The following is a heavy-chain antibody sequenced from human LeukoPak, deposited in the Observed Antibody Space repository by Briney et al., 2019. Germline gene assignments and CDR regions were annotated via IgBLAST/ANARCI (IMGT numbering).Heavy chain of an antibody. V-gene: IGHV3-30-3*01. Sequence: GGSLRLSCAASGFTFSSYAMHWVRQAPGKGLEWVAVISYDGSNKYYADSVKGRFTISRDNSKNTLYLQMNSLRAEDTAVYYCPRGSYYFDYWGQGTLVTVSS. CDR2: ISYDGSNK. D-gene: IGHD1-26*01. CDR3: PRGSYYFDY. CDR1: GFTFSSYA. J-gene: IGHJ4*02.